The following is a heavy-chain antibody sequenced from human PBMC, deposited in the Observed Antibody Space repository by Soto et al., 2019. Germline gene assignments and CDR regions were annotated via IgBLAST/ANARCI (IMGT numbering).Heavy chain of an antibody. Sequence: QVQLQESGPRLVKPSETLSLACTVSGGSISNHYWTWIRQPPGKGLEWIGYVSFSGSTPYNPSLQSRVTIAVDTSTNQFSLKLSSVTAADTALYYCARDLGYSYDYNWFGPWGQGTLVTVSS. CDR2: VSFSGST. CDR1: GGSISNHY. CDR3: ARDLGYSYDYNWFGP. D-gene: IGHD5-18*01. V-gene: IGHV4-59*11. J-gene: IGHJ5*02.